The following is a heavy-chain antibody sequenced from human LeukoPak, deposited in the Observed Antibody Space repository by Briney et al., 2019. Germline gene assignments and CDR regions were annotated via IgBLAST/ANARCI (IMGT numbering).Heavy chain of an antibody. CDR3: ARSSSWFSLYYYYYMDV. V-gene: IGHV4-61*02. Sequence: SETLSLTCTVSGGSISSGSYYWSWIRQPAGKGLEWIGRIYTSGSTNYNPSLKSRVTISVDTSKNQFSLKLSSVTAADTAVYYCARSSSWFSLYYYYYMDVWGEGTTVTVSS. J-gene: IGHJ6*03. CDR2: IYTSGST. CDR1: GGSISSGSYY. D-gene: IGHD6-13*01.